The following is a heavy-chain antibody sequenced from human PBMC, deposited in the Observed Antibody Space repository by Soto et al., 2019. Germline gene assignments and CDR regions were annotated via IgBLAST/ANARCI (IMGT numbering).Heavy chain of an antibody. J-gene: IGHJ4*02. V-gene: IGHV4-39*01. CDR1: GGSVYSNGHY. Sequence: SETLSLTCIVSGGSVYSNGHYWGWIRQPPGKGLEWIGSIDNNGVTNYNSSLKSRVTISRDTSKNQFSLRLTSVTAADTAVYYCGKILVGATGHTDADSWGPGTLVTVSS. CDR2: IDNNGVT. D-gene: IGHD2-15*01. CDR3: GKILVGATGHTDADS.